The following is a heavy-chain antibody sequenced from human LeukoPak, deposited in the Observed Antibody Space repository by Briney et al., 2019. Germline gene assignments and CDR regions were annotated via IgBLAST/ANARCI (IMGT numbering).Heavy chain of an antibody. CDR2: INADSSTI. J-gene: IGHJ4*02. CDR3: VRDNSRGQSLGVIY. D-gene: IGHD3-22*01. V-gene: IGHV3-48*01. CDR1: GFTFSSHA. Sequence: GGSLRLSCAASGFTFSSHAMSWVRQAPGKGLEWISYINADSSTIQYADSVRGRFTTSRDNAKNSLYLQMNSLRAEDTAVYYCVRDNSRGQSLGVIYWGQGSLVTVSS.